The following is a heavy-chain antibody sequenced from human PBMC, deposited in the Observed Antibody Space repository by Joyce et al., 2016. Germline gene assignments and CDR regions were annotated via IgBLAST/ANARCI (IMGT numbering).Heavy chain of an antibody. V-gene: IGHV5-51*01. CDR2: SNPEDSDT. Sequence: EVQLVQSGGEVKKPGESLKISCKGVGYSFTSYWLGWVRQMPGKGLELMGISNPEDSDTRYSPSFQGQFTISVDRSIKTAHLRWGSLRASDTAIYYCARSAVRGTLSPFFDYWGQGSLVTVSS. J-gene: IGHJ4*02. CDR3: ARSAVRGTLSPFFDY. D-gene: IGHD3-16*01. CDR1: GYSFTSYW.